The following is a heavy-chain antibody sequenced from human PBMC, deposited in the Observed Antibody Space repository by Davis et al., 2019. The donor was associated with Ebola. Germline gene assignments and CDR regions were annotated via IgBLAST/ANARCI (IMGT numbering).Heavy chain of an antibody. CDR2: IYWDDDK. CDR3: AHSLVTYDYIWGSYRYSYYFDY. V-gene: IGHV2-5*02. J-gene: IGHJ4*02. CDR1: GFSLSTSGVG. D-gene: IGHD3-16*02. Sequence: SGPTLVKPTPTLTLTCTFSGFSLSTSGVGVGWIRQPPGKALEWLALIYWDDDKRYSPSLKSRLTITKDTSKNQVVLTMTNMDPVDTATYYCAHSLVTYDYIWGSYRYSYYFDYWGQGTLVTVSS.